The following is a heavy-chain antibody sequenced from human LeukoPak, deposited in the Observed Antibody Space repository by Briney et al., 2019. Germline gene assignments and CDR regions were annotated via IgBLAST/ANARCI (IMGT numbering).Heavy chain of an antibody. D-gene: IGHD5-24*01. J-gene: IGHJ6*03. Sequence: PSETLSLTCTVSGGSISSSSYYWGWLLQPPGKGLEWIGEIEHGGSTVYNPSLESRVSMSVDTSKNQFSLRLTSVAAADTAVYYCARVEMATIPNYFYYYMDVWGKGTTVTVSS. CDR2: IEHGGST. CDR1: GGSISSSSYY. CDR3: ARVEMATIPNYFYYYMDV. V-gene: IGHV4-39*07.